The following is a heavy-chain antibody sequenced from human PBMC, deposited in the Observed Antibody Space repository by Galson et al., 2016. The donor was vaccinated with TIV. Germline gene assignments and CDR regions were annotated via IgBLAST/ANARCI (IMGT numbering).Heavy chain of an antibody. D-gene: IGHD6-13*01. V-gene: IGHV1-69*13. CDR1: GDSFSSYT. J-gene: IGHJ6*03. Sequence: SVKVSCKASGDSFSSYTINWVRQAPGQGLEWMGGIVAIVGSLSKAQRFQGRRTITADESTSNAYMELTSLTSDDTAVYYCARSWDRGGYMDVWGKGTTVTVSS. CDR3: ARSWDRGGYMDV. CDR2: IVAIVGSL.